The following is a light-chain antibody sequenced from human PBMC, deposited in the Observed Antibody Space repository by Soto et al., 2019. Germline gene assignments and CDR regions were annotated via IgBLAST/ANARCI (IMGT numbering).Light chain of an antibody. CDR3: QQYSSYYT. Sequence: DIQLTQSPCTLCASVGDRVTITCRASQSFSSWLAWYQQKPGKAPKLLIYKTSTLESGVPSRFSGSGSGTEFTLTISSLQPDDFATYFCQQYSSYYTFGQGTELQMK. CDR2: KTS. CDR1: QSFSSW. J-gene: IGKJ2*01. V-gene: IGKV1-5*03.